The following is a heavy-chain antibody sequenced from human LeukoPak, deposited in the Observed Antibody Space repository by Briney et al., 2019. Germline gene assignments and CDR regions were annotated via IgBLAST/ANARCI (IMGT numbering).Heavy chain of an antibody. V-gene: IGHV3-30*02. CDR3: AKNFYDFWSGLKGDFQH. J-gene: IGHJ1*01. CDR2: IRYDGSNK. Sequence: GGSLRLSCAASGFTFSSYGMHWVRQAPGKGLEWVAFIRYDGSNKYYADSVKGRFTISRDNSKNTLYLQMNSLRAEDTAVYYCAKNFYDFWSGLKGDFQHWGQGTLVTVSS. D-gene: IGHD3-3*01. CDR1: GFTFSSYG.